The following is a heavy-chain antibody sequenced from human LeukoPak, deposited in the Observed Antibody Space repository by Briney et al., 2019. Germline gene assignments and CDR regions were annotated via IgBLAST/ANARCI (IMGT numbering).Heavy chain of an antibody. CDR3: ARVSLLFYYYGMDV. Sequence: SETLSVTCAVYGGSFSGYYWSWIRQPPGKGLEWIGEINHSGSTNYNPSLKSRVTISVDTSKNQFSLKLSSVTAADTAVYYCARVSLLFYYYGMDVWGKGTTVTVSS. CDR2: INHSGST. D-gene: IGHD2-15*01. V-gene: IGHV4-34*01. J-gene: IGHJ6*04. CDR1: GGSFSGYY.